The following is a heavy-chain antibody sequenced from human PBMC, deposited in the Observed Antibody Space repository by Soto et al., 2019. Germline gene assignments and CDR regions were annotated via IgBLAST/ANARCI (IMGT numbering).Heavy chain of an antibody. CDR3: AREASVLIPAAQPSRFDS. CDR1: GYSFMKYG. CDR2: ISPYSGYT. Sequence: ASVMVSCKGFGYSFMKYGINWVRQAPGQGLEWVGWISPYSGYTHSAQKFHGRLTLTTDTAASTAYMELRILRSGDTALYYCAREASVLIPAAQPSRFDSWGQGTLVTVSS. V-gene: IGHV1-18*01. D-gene: IGHD2-2*01. J-gene: IGHJ4*02.